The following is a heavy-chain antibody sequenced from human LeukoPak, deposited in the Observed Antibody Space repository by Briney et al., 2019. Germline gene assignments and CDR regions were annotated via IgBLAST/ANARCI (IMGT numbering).Heavy chain of an antibody. CDR2: ISGSGGTT. D-gene: IGHD2-2*01. J-gene: IGHJ3*02. V-gene: IGHV3-23*01. CDR3: AKDPDYQLLSRAAFDI. CDR1: GFTFSSYA. Sequence: GGSLRLSCAASGFTFSSYAMSWVHQAPGKGLEWVSGISGSGGTTYYADSVKGRFTISRDNSKNTLYLQMNSLRGEDAAVYYCAKDPDYQLLSRAAFDIWGQGTMVTVSS.